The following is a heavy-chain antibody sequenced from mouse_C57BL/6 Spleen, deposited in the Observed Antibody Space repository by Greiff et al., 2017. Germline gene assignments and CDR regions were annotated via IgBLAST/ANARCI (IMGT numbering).Heavy chain of an antibody. CDR3: VRQDYYGDFDY. J-gene: IGHJ2*01. V-gene: IGHV10-1*01. D-gene: IGHD1-1*01. Sequence: EVHLVESGGGLVQPKGSLKLSCAASGFSFNTYAMNWVRQAPGKGLEWVARIRSKSNNYATYYADSVKDRFTISRDDSESMLYLQMNNLKTEDTAMYYCVRQDYYGDFDYWGQGTTLTVSS. CDR1: GFSFNTYA. CDR2: IRSKSNNYAT.